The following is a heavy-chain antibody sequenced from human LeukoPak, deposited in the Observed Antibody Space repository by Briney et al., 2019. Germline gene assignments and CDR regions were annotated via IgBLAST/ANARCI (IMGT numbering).Heavy chain of an antibody. CDR3: ARDKGATRFSY. D-gene: IGHD1-26*01. V-gene: IGHV3-21*01. CDR1: GFTFSSYS. CDR2: ISSSSSYI. J-gene: IGHJ4*02. Sequence: GGSLRLSRAASGFTFSSYSMNWVRQAPGKGLEWVSSISSSSSYIYYADSVKGRFTISRDNAKNSLYLQMNSLRAEDTAVYYCARDKGATRFSYWGQGTLVTVSS.